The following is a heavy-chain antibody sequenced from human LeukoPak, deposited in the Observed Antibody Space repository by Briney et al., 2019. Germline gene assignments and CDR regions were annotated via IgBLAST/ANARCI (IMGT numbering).Heavy chain of an antibody. J-gene: IGHJ6*02. CDR1: GGSISSSSYY. D-gene: IGHD2-2*01. CDR2: IYHSGST. CDR3: ARAGALRYCSSTSCPPDV. V-gene: IGHV4-39*07. Sequence: SETLSLTCTVSGGSISSSSYYWGWIRQPPGKGLEWIGSIYHSGSTYYNPSLKSRVTISVDRSKNQFSLKLSSVTAADTAVYYCARAGALRYCSSTSCPPDVWGQGTTVTVSS.